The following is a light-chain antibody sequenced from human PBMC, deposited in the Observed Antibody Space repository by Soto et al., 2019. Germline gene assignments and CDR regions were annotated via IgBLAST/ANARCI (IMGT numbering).Light chain of an antibody. CDR3: QQYDNLSWT. V-gene: IGKV1-33*01. J-gene: IGKJ1*01. Sequence: DIQMTQSPSSQSASVGDRVTITCQASQDISNYFNRYQQEPGKAPKLLIYDASNLETGVPSRFSGTGSGTDFTFTISSLQPEDIATYYCQQYDNLSWTFGQGTKVDI. CDR1: QDISNY. CDR2: DAS.